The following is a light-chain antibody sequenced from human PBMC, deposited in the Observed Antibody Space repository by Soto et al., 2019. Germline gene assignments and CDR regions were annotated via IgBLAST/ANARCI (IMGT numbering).Light chain of an antibody. Sequence: DIVLTQSPGTLSLSPGEGATLSCRASQSVSSSYLAWYQQKPGQAPRLLIYGASSRATGIPDRFTGSGSGTDFTLTISRLEPEDSAVYYCHQFGRTLWAFGQGTKVELK. V-gene: IGKV3-20*01. CDR2: GAS. J-gene: IGKJ1*01. CDR3: HQFGRTLWA. CDR1: QSVSSSY.